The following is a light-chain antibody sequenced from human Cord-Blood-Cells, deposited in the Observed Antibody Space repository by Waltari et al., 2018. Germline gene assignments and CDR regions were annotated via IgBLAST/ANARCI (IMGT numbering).Light chain of an antibody. V-gene: IGKV1-39*01. Sequence: DIQMTQSPSSLSASVRDRVTITCRASQSISSYLNSYQQKPGKAPKLLIYAASSLQSGVPSRFSGSGSGTDFTLTISSLQPEDFATYYCQQSYSTLLTFGGGTKVEIK. CDR2: AAS. J-gene: IGKJ4*01. CDR1: QSISSY. CDR3: QQSYSTLLT.